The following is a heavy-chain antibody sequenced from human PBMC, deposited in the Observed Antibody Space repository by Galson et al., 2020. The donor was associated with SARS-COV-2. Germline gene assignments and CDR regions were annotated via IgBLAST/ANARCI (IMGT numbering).Heavy chain of an antibody. D-gene: IGHD1-26*01. V-gene: IGHV4-39*01. CDR3: ARRRGSGSPHLLPDAFDI. CDR1: GGSISSSSYY. CDR2: IYYSGST. Sequence: SETLSLTCTVSGGSISSSSYYWGWIRQPPGKGLEWIGSIYYSGSTYYNPSLKSRVTISVDTSKNQFSLKLSSVTAADTAVYYCARRRGSGSPHLLPDAFDIWGQGTMDTVSS. J-gene: IGHJ3*02.